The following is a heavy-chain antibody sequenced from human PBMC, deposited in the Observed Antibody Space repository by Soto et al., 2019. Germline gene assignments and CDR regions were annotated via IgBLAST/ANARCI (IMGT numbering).Heavy chain of an antibody. CDR3: EKEWTEHSSKWYFRH. J-gene: IGHJ1*01. Sequence: QVQLQQWGAGLLKPSETLSLTCAVYGGSFSGYYWTWIRQSPEKGLEWIGEVNHSGTTYYNPSLKTRVTISVHTPKNQFSLKMSSVTAADTAVYYCEKEWTEHSSKWYFRHWGQGTLVTVSS. CDR2: VNHSGTT. D-gene: IGHD6-6*01. CDR1: GGSFSGYY. V-gene: IGHV4-34*01.